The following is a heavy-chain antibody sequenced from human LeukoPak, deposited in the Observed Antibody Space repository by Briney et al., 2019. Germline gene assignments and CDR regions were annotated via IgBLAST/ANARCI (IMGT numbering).Heavy chain of an antibody. J-gene: IGHJ4*02. Sequence: VASVKVSCKSSGYTFTSYGIIWVRQAPGQALEWMAWISGYNGNTNYAQKLQGRVTMTTDTSTSTAYMELRSLRSDDTAVYYCARDFHSSGYYHYFHYWGQGTLVTVSS. D-gene: IGHD3-22*01. CDR1: GYTFTSYG. CDR2: ISGYNGNT. V-gene: IGHV1-18*01. CDR3: ARDFHSSGYYHYFHY.